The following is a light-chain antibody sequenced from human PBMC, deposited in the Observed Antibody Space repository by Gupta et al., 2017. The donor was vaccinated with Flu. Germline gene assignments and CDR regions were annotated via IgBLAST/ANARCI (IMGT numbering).Light chain of an antibody. V-gene: IGLV1-44*01. CDR2: SNN. Sequence: QSVLIHPPPASRTPGPEVTTSCSGSSSNIGSNTVNWYQQLPGTAPKLLIYSNNQRPSGVPDRFSGSKSGTSASLAISGLQSEDEADYYCAAWDDSLNGVVFGGGTKLTVL. J-gene: IGLJ2*01. CDR3: AAWDDSLNGVV. CDR1: SSNIGSNT.